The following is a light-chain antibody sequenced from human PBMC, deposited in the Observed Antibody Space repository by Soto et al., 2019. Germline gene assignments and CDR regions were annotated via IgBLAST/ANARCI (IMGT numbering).Light chain of an antibody. Sequence: EIVLTQSPATLSVSPGERATLSCRASQSVNSNLAWYQQKPGQAPRLLIYGASTRATGIPARFSVSGPGTEFTLTISSRQSEDFAFYYCQQYNNWTPWTFGEGTKVEIK. V-gene: IGKV3-15*01. CDR1: QSVNSN. J-gene: IGKJ1*01. CDR3: QQYNNWTPWT. CDR2: GAS.